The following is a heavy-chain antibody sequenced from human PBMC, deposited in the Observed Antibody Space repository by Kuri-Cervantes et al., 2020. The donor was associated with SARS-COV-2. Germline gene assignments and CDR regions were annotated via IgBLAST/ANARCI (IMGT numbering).Heavy chain of an antibody. CDR3: AKDTGSSTSSHYYYYGMDV. V-gene: IGHV3-48*01. CDR2: ISSSSSTI. CDR1: GFTFSSYS. J-gene: IGHJ6*02. Sequence: GESLKISCAASGFTFSSYSMNWVRQAPGKGLEWVSYISSSSSTIYYADSVKGRFTISRDNAKNSLYLQMNSLRTEDTALYYCAKDTGSSTSSHYYYYGMDVWGQGTTVTVSS. D-gene: IGHD2-2*01.